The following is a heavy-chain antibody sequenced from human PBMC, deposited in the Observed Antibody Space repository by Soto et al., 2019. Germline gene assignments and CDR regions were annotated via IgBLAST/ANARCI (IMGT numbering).Heavy chain of an antibody. J-gene: IGHJ4*02. Sequence: QVHLVESGGGVVQPGRSLRLSCVVSGFTFSSFGIHWVRQAPGKGLEWVAVISYDGTYKYFADSVKGRITISRDNSKNTLYLQMISLTAEDTAVYYCAKDTYSGSSYFDYWGQGTLVTVSS. V-gene: IGHV3-30*18. CDR3: AKDTYSGSSYFDY. D-gene: IGHD6-6*01. CDR1: GFTFSSFG. CDR2: ISYDGTYK.